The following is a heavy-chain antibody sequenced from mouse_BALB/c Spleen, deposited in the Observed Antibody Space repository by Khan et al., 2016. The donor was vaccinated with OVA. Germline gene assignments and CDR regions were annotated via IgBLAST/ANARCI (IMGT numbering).Heavy chain of an antibody. D-gene: IGHD1-1*02. CDR1: GYSITSDYA. CDR2: ISYSGST. J-gene: IGHJ1*01. Sequence: EVQLVESGPGLVKPSQSLSLTCTVTGYSITSDYAWNWIRQFPGNKLEWMGYISYSGSTSYNPSLKSRISITRDTSKNQFFLQLNSGTTGDTATYYCARRAYYANWYFDVGGAGTTVTVSS. CDR3: ARRAYYANWYFDV. V-gene: IGHV3-2*02.